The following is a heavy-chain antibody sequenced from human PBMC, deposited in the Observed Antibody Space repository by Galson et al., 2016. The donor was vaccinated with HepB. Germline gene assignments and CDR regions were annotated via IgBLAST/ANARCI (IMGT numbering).Heavy chain of an antibody. CDR1: GFTFSSYG. V-gene: IGHV3-33*01. CDR2: IWYDGGSK. J-gene: IGHJ4*02. CDR3: ARESRWRGAVAGTYYN. D-gene: IGHD6-19*01. Sequence: SLRLSCAASGFTFSSYGMHWVRQAPGKGLEWVAVIWYDGGSKHYADSVKGRFTISRDNSKNTLYLQVNSLRVEDTAVYYCARESRWRGAVAGTYYNWGQGTLVTVSS.